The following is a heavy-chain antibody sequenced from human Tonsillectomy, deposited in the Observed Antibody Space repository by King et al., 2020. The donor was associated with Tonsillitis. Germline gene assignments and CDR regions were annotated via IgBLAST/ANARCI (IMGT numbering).Heavy chain of an antibody. Sequence: QLQESGSGLVKPSETLSLSCTVSSGSLSGYYWSWIRQPAGRGLEWIGRIYTSGSTTYNPSLKSRVTMSIDTSKNQFSLKLNSVTAADTAVWFDRCGQGTLVTVSS. CDR3: R. V-gene: IGHV4-4*07. CDR1: SGSLSGYY. CDR2: IYTSGST. J-gene: IGHJ5*02.